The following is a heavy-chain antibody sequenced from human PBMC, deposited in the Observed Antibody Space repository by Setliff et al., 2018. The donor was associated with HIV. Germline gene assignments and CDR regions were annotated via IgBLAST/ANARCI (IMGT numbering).Heavy chain of an antibody. Sequence: GGSLRLSCAASGFTFSSYGMNWVRQAPGKGLEWVSAISGSGDNTYYADSVKGRFTISRDNAKNSLYLQMNSLRAEDTAVYYCARNGEGPQPYYYYYMDVWGKGTTVTVSS. CDR2: ISGSGDNT. J-gene: IGHJ6*03. V-gene: IGHV3-21*04. CDR1: GFTFSSYG. D-gene: IGHD1-1*01. CDR3: ARNGEGPQPYYYYYMDV.